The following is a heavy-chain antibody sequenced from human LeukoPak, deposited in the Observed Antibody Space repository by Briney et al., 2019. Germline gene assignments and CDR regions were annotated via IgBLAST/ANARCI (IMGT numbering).Heavy chain of an antibody. CDR2: IYHSGST. CDR3: ARGVGIDY. V-gene: IGHV4-38-2*01. CDR1: GYSISSGYY. D-gene: IGHD2-15*01. Sequence: PSETLSLTCAVSGYSISSGYYWACIRQPPGKRLEWIGSIYHSGSTYYNPSLKSRDTISVDTSKNQFSLKLSSVTAAHTAMYYCARGVGIDYWGQGTLVTVSS. J-gene: IGHJ4*02.